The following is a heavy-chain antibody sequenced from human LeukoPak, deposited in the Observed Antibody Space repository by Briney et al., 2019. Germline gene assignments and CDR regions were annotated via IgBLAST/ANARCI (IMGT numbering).Heavy chain of an antibody. CDR2: INHSGST. CDR1: GGSFSGYY. D-gene: IGHD5-18*01. Sequence: SETLSLTCAVSGGSFSGYYWSWIRQPPGKGLEWIGEINHSGSTNYNASLKRRVTISVDTSKNQFSLKLSSVTAADTAVYYCARASWIQLWSTHYGMDVWGQGTTVTVSS. J-gene: IGHJ6*02. CDR3: ARASWIQLWSTHYGMDV. V-gene: IGHV4-34*01.